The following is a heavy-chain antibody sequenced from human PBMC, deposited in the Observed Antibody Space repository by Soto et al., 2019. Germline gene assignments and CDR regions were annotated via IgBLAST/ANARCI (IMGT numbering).Heavy chain of an antibody. CDR1: GFTFSSYA. Sequence: PWGSLSLSCAASGFTFSSYAMSWVRQAPGKGLEWVSAISGSGGSTYYADSVKGRFTISRGNSKNTLYLQMNSLRAEDTAVYYCAKDPAPVDTAMVSWFDPWGQGTLVTVSS. CDR2: ISGSGGST. J-gene: IGHJ5*02. CDR3: AKDPAPVDTAMVSWFDP. V-gene: IGHV3-23*01. D-gene: IGHD5-18*01.